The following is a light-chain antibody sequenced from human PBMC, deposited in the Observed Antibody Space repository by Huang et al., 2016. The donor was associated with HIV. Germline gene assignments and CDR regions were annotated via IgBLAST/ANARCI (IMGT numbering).Light chain of an antibody. CDR1: QSLLHSHGYNY. Sequence: IVITQSPLSLPVTPGEPASISCRSSQSLLHSHGYNYLDWYLQKPGQAPQLLISLSSNRAAGVPDRFSGSGSVTDFTLKISRVEAEDVGVYFCMQALQTPRTFGQGTRLEIK. V-gene: IGKV2-28*01. CDR2: LSS. CDR3: MQALQTPRT. J-gene: IGKJ5*01.